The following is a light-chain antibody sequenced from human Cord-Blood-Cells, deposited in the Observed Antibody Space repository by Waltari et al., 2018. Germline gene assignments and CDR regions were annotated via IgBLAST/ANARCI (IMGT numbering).Light chain of an antibody. CDR1: QSISSW. CDR3: QQYNSYVT. J-gene: IGKJ1*01. V-gene: IGKV1-5*03. Sequence: DIQMTQSPSTLSASVGDRVTITCRASQSISSWLAWYQQKPGKAPKLLIYKASSLESGVPSRFSGSGSGTESTLTISSLQPDDFATYYCQQYNSYVTFGQGTKVEIK. CDR2: KAS.